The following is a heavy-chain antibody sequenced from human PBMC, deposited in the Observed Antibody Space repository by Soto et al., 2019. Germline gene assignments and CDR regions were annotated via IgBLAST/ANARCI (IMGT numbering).Heavy chain of an antibody. CDR2: IYTSGST. CDR3: ARGAYGSGSSPNWFDP. V-gene: IGHV4-4*07. CDR1: DASISSYY. Sequence: QVQLQESGPGLVKPSETLSLTCTVSDASISSYYWSWIRQPAGKGLEWIGRIYTSGSTDYNPSLKPRVTMSVDRSRNQFSLKLNSVTAADTAVYFCARGAYGSGSSPNWFDPWGQGTLVTVSS. J-gene: IGHJ5*02. D-gene: IGHD3-10*01.